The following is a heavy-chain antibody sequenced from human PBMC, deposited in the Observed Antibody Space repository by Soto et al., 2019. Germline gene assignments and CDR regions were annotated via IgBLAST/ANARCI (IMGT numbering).Heavy chain of an antibody. CDR1: GFTFSSYG. J-gene: IGHJ6*02. D-gene: IGHD5-12*01. V-gene: IGHV3-30*03. CDR3: AIGTEKRFNSGYDSNYYYYGMDV. Sequence: PGGSLRLSCAASGFTFSSYGMHWVRQAPGKGLEWVAVISYDGSNKYYADSVKGRFTISRDNSKNTLYLQMNSLRAEDTAVYYCAIGTEKRFNSGYDSNYYYYGMDVWGQGTTVTVSS. CDR2: ISYDGSNK.